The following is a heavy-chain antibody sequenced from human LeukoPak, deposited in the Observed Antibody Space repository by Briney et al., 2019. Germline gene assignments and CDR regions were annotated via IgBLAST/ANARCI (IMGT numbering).Heavy chain of an antibody. Sequence: SETLSLTCTVSGGSIGTYYWSWIRQPPGKGLEWIGYIYYSGSTNYNPSLKSRVTTSVDTSKNQFSLKLSSVTAADTAVYYCARDTGTVVDYWGQGTLVTVSS. D-gene: IGHD4-23*01. V-gene: IGHV4-59*01. J-gene: IGHJ4*02. CDR1: GGSIGTYY. CDR2: IYYSGST. CDR3: ARDTGTVVDY.